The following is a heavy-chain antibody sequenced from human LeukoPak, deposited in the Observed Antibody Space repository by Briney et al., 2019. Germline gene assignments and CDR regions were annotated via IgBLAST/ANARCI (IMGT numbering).Heavy chain of an antibody. D-gene: IGHD6-19*01. CDR3: ARDPGASGWAHWFDP. J-gene: IGHJ5*02. Sequence: GRSLRLSCAASGFTLSSYAMHWVRQAPGKGLEWVAVISYDGSNKYYADSVKGRFTISRDNSKNTLYLQMNSLRAEDTAVYYCARDPGASGWAHWFDPWGQGTLVTVSS. V-gene: IGHV3-30*04. CDR1: GFTLSSYA. CDR2: ISYDGSNK.